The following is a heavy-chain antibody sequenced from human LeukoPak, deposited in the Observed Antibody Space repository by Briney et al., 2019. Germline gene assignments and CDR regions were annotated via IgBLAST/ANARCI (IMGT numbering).Heavy chain of an antibody. CDR3: ATQNSGGDGYFDY. V-gene: IGHV3-53*01. CDR2: IYSGGST. D-gene: IGHD2-21*02. CDR1: GFTVSSNY. J-gene: IGHJ4*02. Sequence: GGSLRLSCAASGFTVSSNYMSWVRQAPGKGLEWVSVIYSGGSTYYADSVKGRFTIPRDNSKNTLYLQMNSLGAEDTAVYYCATQNSGGDGYFDYWGQGTLVTVSS.